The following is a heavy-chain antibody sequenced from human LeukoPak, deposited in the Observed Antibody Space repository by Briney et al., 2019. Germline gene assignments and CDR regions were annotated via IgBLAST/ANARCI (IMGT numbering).Heavy chain of an antibody. CDR1: GFTFSSYG. J-gene: IGHJ4*02. CDR3: ASGVEIATITIY. D-gene: IGHD5-24*01. Sequence: GSLRLSCAASGFTFSSYGMHWVRQAPGKGLEWIGNIYYSGSTYYNPSLKSRVTISVDTSKNQFSLKLSSVTAADTAVYYCASGVEIATITIYWGQGTLVTVSS. CDR2: IYYSGST. V-gene: IGHV4-39*07.